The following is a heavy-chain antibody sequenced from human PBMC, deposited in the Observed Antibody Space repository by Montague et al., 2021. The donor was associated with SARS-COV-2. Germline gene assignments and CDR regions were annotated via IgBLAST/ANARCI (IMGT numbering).Heavy chain of an antibody. J-gene: IGHJ3*01. CDR1: GGSITNNIDY. CDR2: IYYTGNT. Sequence: SETLSLTCTVSGGSITNNIDYWAWIRQPPGKGLEWIGSIYYTGNTYYNPSLKSRVTISVVTSKNHFTLKLSSVTAAKTAVYYCARLKRYFDSSGSPSAFDFWGQRTKVTVSS. CDR3: ARLKRYFDSSGSPSAFDF. V-gene: IGHV4-39*02. D-gene: IGHD3-22*01.